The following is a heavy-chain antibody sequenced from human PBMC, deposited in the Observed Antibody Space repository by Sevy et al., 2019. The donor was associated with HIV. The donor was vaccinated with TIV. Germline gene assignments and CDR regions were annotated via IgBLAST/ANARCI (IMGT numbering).Heavy chain of an antibody. V-gene: IGHV3-30*18. CDR1: GFSFSYYG. J-gene: IGHJ6*02. D-gene: IGHD1-26*01. CDR3: ANAYSGSYSHSYLYALDV. CDR2: ISHDGINE. Sequence: GGYLRLSCIGSGFSFSYYGIHWVRQSPGKGLDWVALISHDGINEYYADSVKGRFIISRDNSKNTVYLEMNSLRNEDTAIYFCANAYSGSYSHSYLYALDVWGQVTTVIVSS.